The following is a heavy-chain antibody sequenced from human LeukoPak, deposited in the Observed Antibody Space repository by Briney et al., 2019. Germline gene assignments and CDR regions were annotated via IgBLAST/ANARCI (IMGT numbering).Heavy chain of an antibody. CDR3: ASTSITVTKARRAFDI. D-gene: IGHD4-17*01. CDR2: IYHSGST. Sequence: PSQTLSLTCAVSGGSISSGGYSWSWIRQPPGKGLEWIGYIYHSGSTYYNPSLKSRVTISVDRSKNQFSLKLSSVTAADTAVYYCASTSITVTKARRAFDIWGQGTMVTVSS. J-gene: IGHJ3*02. V-gene: IGHV4-30-2*01. CDR1: GGSISSGGYS.